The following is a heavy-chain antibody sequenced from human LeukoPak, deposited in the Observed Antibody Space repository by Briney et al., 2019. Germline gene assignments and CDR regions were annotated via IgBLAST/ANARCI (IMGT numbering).Heavy chain of an antibody. CDR2: IYYSGST. D-gene: IGHD3-16*01. CDR1: GGSISSSSYY. V-gene: IGHV4-39*01. CDR3: ARRRRGMISIDY. J-gene: IGHJ4*02. Sequence: SETLSLTCTVSGGSISSSSYYWRWLRQPPGKGLEWIGSIYYSGSTYYNPSLKSRVTISVDTYKNQLSPKLSSVTAAHTAVYYCARRRRGMISIDYWGQGTLVTVSS.